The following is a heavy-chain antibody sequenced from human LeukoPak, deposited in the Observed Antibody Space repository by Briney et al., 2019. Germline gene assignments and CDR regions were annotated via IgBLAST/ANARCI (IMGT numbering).Heavy chain of an antibody. CDR1: GYTFTSYY. J-gene: IGHJ4*02. V-gene: IGHV1-46*01. CDR3: ARDLIAVAGTGGNFDY. Sequence: GASVKVSCKASGYTFTSYYMHWVRQAPGQGLEWMGIINPSGGSTSYAQKFQGRVTMTRDMSTSTVYMELSSLRSEDTAVYYCARDLIAVAGTGGNFDYWGQGTLLTVSS. CDR2: INPSGGST. D-gene: IGHD6-19*01.